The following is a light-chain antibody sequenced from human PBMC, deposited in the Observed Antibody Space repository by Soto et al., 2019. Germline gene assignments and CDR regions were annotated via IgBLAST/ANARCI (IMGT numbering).Light chain of an antibody. CDR1: QSVSTN. CDR2: GAS. J-gene: IGKJ1*01. CDR3: QQYNNWPPWT. Sequence: IVMTQSPATLSVSPGERATLSCRASQSVSTNLAWYQHKPGQAPRLLIHGASTRATGIPARFSGSGSGTEFTLAISNLQSEDFAVYYCQQYNNWPPWTCGQGTKVEIK. V-gene: IGKV3-15*01.